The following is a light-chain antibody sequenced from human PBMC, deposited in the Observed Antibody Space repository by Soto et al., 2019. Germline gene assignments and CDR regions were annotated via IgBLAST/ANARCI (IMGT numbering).Light chain of an antibody. CDR3: QQYENYWT. CDR1: QTISTW. CDR2: DAS. J-gene: IGKJ1*01. V-gene: IGKV1-5*01. Sequence: DIQMTQSPPTLSASVGERVTITCRASQTISTWLAWYQQKPGKAPKLLIYDASSLESGVPSRFRGSGSGTEFTLTISSLQPEDFGIYYCQQYENYWTFGQGTKVDIK.